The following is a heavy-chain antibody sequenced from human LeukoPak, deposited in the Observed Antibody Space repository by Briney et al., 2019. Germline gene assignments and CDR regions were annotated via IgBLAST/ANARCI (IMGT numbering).Heavy chain of an antibody. CDR3: VKEEDCSSTSCSTNWFDP. V-gene: IGHV3-64D*06. J-gene: IGHJ5*02. D-gene: IGHD2-2*01. Sequence: PGGSLRLSCSASGFTFSSYAMHWVRQAPGKGLEYVSAISSNGGSTYYADSVKGRFTISRDNSKNTLYLQMSSLRAEDTAVYYCVKEEDCSSTSCSTNWFDPWSQGALVTVSS. CDR1: GFTFSSYA. CDR2: ISSNGGST.